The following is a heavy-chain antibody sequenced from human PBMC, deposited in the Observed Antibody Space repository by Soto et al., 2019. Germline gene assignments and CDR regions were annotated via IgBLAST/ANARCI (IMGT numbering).Heavy chain of an antibody. CDR1: GYTFTSYG. D-gene: IGHD6-6*01. J-gene: IGHJ5*02. CDR2: ISGYNGNT. CDR3: ARLAGQLSTGQNWFEP. V-gene: IGHV1-18*01. Sequence: GASVKVSCKASGYTFTSYGISWVRQAPGQGLEWMGWISGYNGNTNYAQKLQGRVTMTTDTSTSTAYMELRSLRSDDTAVYYCARLAGQLSTGQNWFEPWGQGTLVTVSS.